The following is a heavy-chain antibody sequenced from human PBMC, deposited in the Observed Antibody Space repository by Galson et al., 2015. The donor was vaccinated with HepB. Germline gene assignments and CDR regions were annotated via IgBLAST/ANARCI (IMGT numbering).Heavy chain of an antibody. V-gene: IGHV3-30-3*01. CDR1: GFTFSTYA. D-gene: IGHD6-19*01. CDR2: LSYDGSSK. Sequence: SLRLSCAASGFTFSTYAMHWVRQAPGKGLEWVSFLSYDGSSKYYADSVKGRFTISRDNSKKTLYLQMNNLRPEDTAVYYCARVGGNPYRAGAQYYFDYWGQGTLVTVSS. J-gene: IGHJ4*02. CDR3: ARVGGNPYRAGAQYYFDY.